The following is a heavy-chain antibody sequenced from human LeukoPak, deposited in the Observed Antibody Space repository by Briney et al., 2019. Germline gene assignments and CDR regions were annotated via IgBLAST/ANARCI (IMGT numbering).Heavy chain of an antibody. J-gene: IGHJ4*02. V-gene: IGHV4-59*10. D-gene: IGHD6-13*01. CDR3: ARVSTAGSDY. Sequence: SETLSLTCAVYGGSFSGYYWTWIRQPAGKGLEWIGRIYISGSTNYNPSLKSRVTISRDTSKNDFSLKLSSVTATDTAVYYCARVSTAGSDYWGQGTLVTVSS. CDR2: IYISGST. CDR1: GGSFSGYY.